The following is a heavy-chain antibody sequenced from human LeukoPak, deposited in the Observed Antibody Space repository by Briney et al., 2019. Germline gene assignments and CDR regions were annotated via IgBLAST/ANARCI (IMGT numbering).Heavy chain of an antibody. D-gene: IGHD6-19*01. V-gene: IGHV1-46*01. CDR2: VNPSGGST. CDR1: GYNSIYYY. Sequence: ASVKVSCKTSGYNSIYYYIHWVRQAPGQGLEWMALVNPSGGSTSYAQKFQGRVTMTRDTSTSTVYMELRSLRSEDTAVYYCARGPYSSGWYGLDYWGQGTLVTVSS. J-gene: IGHJ4*02. CDR3: ARGPYSSGWYGLDY.